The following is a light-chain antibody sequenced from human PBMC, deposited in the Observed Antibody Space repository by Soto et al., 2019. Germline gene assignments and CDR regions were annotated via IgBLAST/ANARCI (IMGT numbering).Light chain of an antibody. Sequence: DIVMTQSPDSLSVSLGERATINCKSSQTVLYSSNNKNHLAWYHQRPGQPPKLLFSWASTRESGVPDRFSASGSGTDFTLSIGSLQAEDVAVYYCQQYYSTPRTFGQGTKVEIK. V-gene: IGKV4-1*01. CDR3: QQYYSTPRT. CDR2: WAS. CDR1: QTVLYSSNNKNH. J-gene: IGKJ1*01.